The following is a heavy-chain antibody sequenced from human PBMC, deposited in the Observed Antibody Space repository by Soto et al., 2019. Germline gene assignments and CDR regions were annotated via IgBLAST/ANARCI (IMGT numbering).Heavy chain of an antibody. CDR3: ARAVCSGGSCALRNYYYYYGMDV. CDR1: GGTFSSYA. CDR2: IIPIFGTA. D-gene: IGHD2-15*01. Sequence: QVQLVQSGAEVKKPGSSVKVSCKASGGTFSSYAISWVRQAPGQGLEWMGGIIPIFGTANYAQKFQGRVTITADESTSTAYMELSRLRSEDTAVYYCARAVCSGGSCALRNYYYYYGMDVWGQGTTVTVSS. J-gene: IGHJ6*02. V-gene: IGHV1-69*01.